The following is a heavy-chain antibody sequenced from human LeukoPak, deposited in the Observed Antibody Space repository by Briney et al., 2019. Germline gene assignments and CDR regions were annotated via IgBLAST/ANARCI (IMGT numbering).Heavy chain of an antibody. CDR1: GGSISSGGYY. V-gene: IGHV4-31*03. Sequence: LSLTCTVSGGSISSGGYYWSWIRQHPGKGLEWIGYTYYSGSTYYNPSLKSRVTISVDTSKNQFSLKLSSVTAADTAVYYCARTYGDYGGWFDPWGQGTLVTVSS. CDR3: ARTYGDYGGWFDP. D-gene: IGHD4-17*01. CDR2: TYYSGST. J-gene: IGHJ5*02.